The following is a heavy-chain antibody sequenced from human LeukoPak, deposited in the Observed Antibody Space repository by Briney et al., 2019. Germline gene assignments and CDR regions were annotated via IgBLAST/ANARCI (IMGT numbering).Heavy chain of an antibody. J-gene: IGHJ4*02. V-gene: IGHV3-11*04. CDR2: ISSSGNTT. D-gene: IGHD6-19*01. CDR1: GFTFSDNY. Sequence: GGSLRLSCAASGFTFSDNYMSWIRQAPGKGLEWVSYISSSGNTTYNADSVKGRFSITRDNAKNSLYLQMNSLRAEDTAVYYCARDGGSAWFLDYWGQGTLVTVSS. CDR3: ARDGGSAWFLDY.